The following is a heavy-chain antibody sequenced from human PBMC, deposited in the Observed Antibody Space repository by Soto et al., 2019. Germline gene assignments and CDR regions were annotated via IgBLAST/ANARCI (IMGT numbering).Heavy chain of an antibody. Sequence: GSLRLSCAASGFTFSSYEMNWVRQAPGKGLEWVSYISSSGSTIYYADSVKGRFTISRDNAKNSLYLQMNSLRAEDTAVYYCARAGYSSGWSNFDYWGQGTLVTVSS. D-gene: IGHD6-19*01. V-gene: IGHV3-48*03. J-gene: IGHJ4*02. CDR3: ARAGYSSGWSNFDY. CDR1: GFTFSSYE. CDR2: ISSSGSTI.